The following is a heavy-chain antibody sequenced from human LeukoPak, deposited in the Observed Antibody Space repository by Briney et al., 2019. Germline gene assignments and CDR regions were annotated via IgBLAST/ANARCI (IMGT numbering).Heavy chain of an antibody. J-gene: IGHJ4*02. CDR3: ARGRIAAAGAAFDY. CDR2: FSGGGDS. V-gene: IGHV3-23*01. CDR1: GFTSGVYA. D-gene: IGHD6-13*01. Sequence: GGSLRLSCVASGFTSGVYAMSWVRQAPGKGLEWVSAFSGGGDSFYADSVRGRFSVSADKSKNTLYLQMNSLRAEDTAVYYCARGRIAAAGAAFDYWGQGTLVTVSS.